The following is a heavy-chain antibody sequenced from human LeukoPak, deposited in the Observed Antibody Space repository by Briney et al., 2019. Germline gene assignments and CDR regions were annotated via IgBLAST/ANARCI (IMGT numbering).Heavy chain of an antibody. CDR3: ASDTVDTAVGIDY. V-gene: IGHV3-74*01. D-gene: IGHD5-18*01. CDR1: GFTFSRHW. CDR2: INSDGSST. J-gene: IGHJ4*02. Sequence: AGSLSVSCAASGFTFSRHWMHWVRQAPGKGLVWLSRINSDGSSTSYADSVKGRFTISRDNAQNTLYLQMNSLRAEDTAVYHCASDTVDTAVGIDYWGQGTLVTVSS.